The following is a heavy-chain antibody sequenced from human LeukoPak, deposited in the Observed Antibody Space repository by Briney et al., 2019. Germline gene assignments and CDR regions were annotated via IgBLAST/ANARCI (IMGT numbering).Heavy chain of an antibody. Sequence: SETLSLTCTVSGGSISSYYWSWIRQPPGKGLEWIGDIYYSGSTNYNPSLKSRVTISVDTSKNQHSLNLSSVTAADTAMYYCARARSPEGYYASSHWDYYHGMNVWGQGTTVTVSS. J-gene: IGHJ6*02. D-gene: IGHD3-22*01. V-gene: IGHV4-59*01. CDR1: GGSISSYY. CDR2: IYYSGST. CDR3: ARARSPEGYYASSHWDYYHGMNV.